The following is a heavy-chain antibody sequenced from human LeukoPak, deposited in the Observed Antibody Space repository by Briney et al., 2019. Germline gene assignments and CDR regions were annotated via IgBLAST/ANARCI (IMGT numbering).Heavy chain of an antibody. V-gene: IGHV3-23*01. CDR2: ISGSGGST. CDR1: GFTFSSYA. D-gene: IGHD1-1*01. CDR3: AKLSIQLETIDY. J-gene: IGHJ4*02. Sequence: GGSLRLSCAASGFTFSSYAMSWVRQAPGKGLEWVSAISGSGGSTYYADPVKGRFTISRDNSKNTLYLQMNSLRAEDTAVYYCAKLSIQLETIDYWGQGTLVTVSS.